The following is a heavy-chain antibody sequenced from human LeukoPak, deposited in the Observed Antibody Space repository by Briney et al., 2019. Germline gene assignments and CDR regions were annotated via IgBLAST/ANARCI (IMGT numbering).Heavy chain of an antibody. J-gene: IGHJ4*02. CDR1: GGTFSSYA. CDR3: ARSITIFGVASLDY. D-gene: IGHD3-3*01. V-gene: IGHV1-69*13. CDR2: IIPIFGTA. Sequence: SVKVSCKASGGTFSSYAISWVRQAPGEGLEWMGGIIPIFGTANYAQKFQGRVTITADESTSTAYMELSSLRSEDTAVYYCARSITIFGVASLDYWGQGTLVTVSS.